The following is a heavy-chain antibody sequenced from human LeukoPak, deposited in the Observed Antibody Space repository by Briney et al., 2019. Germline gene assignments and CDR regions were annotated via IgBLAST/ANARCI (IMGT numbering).Heavy chain of an antibody. CDR1: GFIFSDYY. Sequence: GGSLRLSCAASGFIFSDYYMSWIRQAPGKGLEWVAYIDTSGRTIYTADSVKGRFAISRDNTKDSLSLQMNSLRAEDTATYYCATMVVGAALFYFDLWGRGTLVTASS. D-gene: IGHD6-25*01. CDR2: IDTSGRTI. J-gene: IGHJ2*01. CDR3: ATMVVGAALFYFDL. V-gene: IGHV3-11*01.